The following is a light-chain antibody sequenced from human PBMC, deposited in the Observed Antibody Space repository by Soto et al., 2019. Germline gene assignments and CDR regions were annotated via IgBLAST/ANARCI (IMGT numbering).Light chain of an antibody. J-gene: IGLJ2*01. V-gene: IGLV1-47*01. CDR1: SSNIGSAY. CDR2: RNN. Sequence: QSVLTQPPSASGTPGQTVTISCSGSSSNIGSAYIYWYKHLPGTAPKLLIYRNNQRPSGVPDRFSASKSGTSASLAISGLRSEDDADYYCAAWDDSLVVFGGGTQRTVL. CDR3: AAWDDSLVV.